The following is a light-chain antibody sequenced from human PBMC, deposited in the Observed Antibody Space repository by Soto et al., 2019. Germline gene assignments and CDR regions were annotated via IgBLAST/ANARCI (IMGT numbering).Light chain of an antibody. J-gene: IGLJ1*01. Sequence: QSALTQPASVSGSPGQSITVSCTGTSSDIGGYNYVSWYQHHPGKAPQLIIYEVNLRPSGVSDRFSASKSGDTASLTISGLQAGEEADYYCCSYSTSNTHNYVFGTGTKVTVL. CDR1: SSDIGGYNY. CDR2: EVN. CDR3: CSYSTSNTHNYV. V-gene: IGLV2-14*01.